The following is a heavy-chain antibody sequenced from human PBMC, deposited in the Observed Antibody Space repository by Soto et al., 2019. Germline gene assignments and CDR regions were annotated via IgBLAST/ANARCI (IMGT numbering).Heavy chain of an antibody. CDR1: GGSISSYY. CDR3: ARAAQPSSSSLTPGDRGYYYYMDV. Sequence: PSETLSLTCTVSGGSISSYYWSWIRQPPGKGLEWIGYIYYSGSTDYNPSLKSRVTISVDTSKNQFSLKLSFVTAADTAVYYCARAAQPSSSSLTPGDRGYYYYMDVWGKGTTVTVSS. V-gene: IGHV4-59*01. J-gene: IGHJ6*03. CDR2: IYYSGST. D-gene: IGHD1-26*01.